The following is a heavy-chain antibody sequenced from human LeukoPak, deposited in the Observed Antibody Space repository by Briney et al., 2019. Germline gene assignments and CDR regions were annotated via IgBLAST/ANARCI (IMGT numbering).Heavy chain of an antibody. CDR1: GGSISSGSYY. J-gene: IGHJ4*02. Sequence: SETLSLTCTVSGGSISSGSYYWSWIRQPAGKGLEWIGRIYTSGSTNYNPSLKSRVTISVDTSKNKFSLKLSSVTAADTAVYYCARARDAWAVAGSIDYWGQGTLVTVSS. D-gene: IGHD6-19*01. CDR2: IYTSGST. CDR3: ARARDAWAVAGSIDY. V-gene: IGHV4-61*02.